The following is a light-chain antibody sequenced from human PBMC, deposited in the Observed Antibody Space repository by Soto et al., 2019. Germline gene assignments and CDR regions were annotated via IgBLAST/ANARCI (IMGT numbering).Light chain of an antibody. V-gene: IGLV1-40*01. J-gene: IGLJ3*02. CDR1: SSNSGAGYD. CDR2: GNS. CDR3: QSYDSSLSGWV. Sequence: SVRTHPTSVSGAPGQRVTISCTGSSSNSGAGYDVHWYQQLPGTAPKLLIYGNSNRPSGVPDRFSGSKSGTSASLAITGLQAEDEADYYCQSYDSSLSGWVFGGGTQLTVL.